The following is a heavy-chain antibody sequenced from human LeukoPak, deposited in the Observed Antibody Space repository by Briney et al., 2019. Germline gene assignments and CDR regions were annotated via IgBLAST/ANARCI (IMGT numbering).Heavy chain of an antibody. CDR1: GGSFSGYY. Sequence: SETLSLTCAVYGGSFSGYYWSWIRQPPGKGLEWIGEINHSGSTNYNPSLKSRVTMSVDTSKNQFSLKLSSVTAADTAVYYCARVGYYDSSGDFDYWGQGTLVTVSS. CDR3: ARVGYYDSSGDFDY. J-gene: IGHJ4*02. V-gene: IGHV4-34*01. CDR2: INHSGST. D-gene: IGHD3-22*01.